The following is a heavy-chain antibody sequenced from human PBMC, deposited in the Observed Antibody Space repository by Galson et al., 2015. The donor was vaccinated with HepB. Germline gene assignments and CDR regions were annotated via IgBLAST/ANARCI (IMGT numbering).Heavy chain of an antibody. J-gene: IGHJ6*02. V-gene: IGHV1-69*13. CDR1: GGTFSSYA. D-gene: IGHD2/OR15-2a*01. CDR2: IIPIVGTA. Sequence: SVKVSCKASGGTFSSYAISWVRQAPGQGLEWMGGIIPIVGTANYAQKFQGRVTITADESTSTAYMELSSLRSEDTAVYYCARESRGLGNPLQTMDVWGQGTMVTVSS. CDR3: ARESRGLGNPLQTMDV.